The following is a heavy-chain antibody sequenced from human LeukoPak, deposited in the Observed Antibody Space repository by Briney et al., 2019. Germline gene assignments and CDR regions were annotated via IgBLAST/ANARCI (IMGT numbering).Heavy chain of an antibody. J-gene: IGHJ4*02. CDR2: ISGSGGST. CDR1: GFTFSSYA. D-gene: IGHD3-22*01. CDR3: AKRPYRDYYDSSGYYYKFDY. Sequence: GGSLRLSCAASGFTFSSYAMSWVRQAPGKGLEWVSAISGSGGSTYYADSVKGLFTISRDNSKNTLYLQMNSLRAEDTAVYYCAKRPYRDYYDSSGYYYKFDYWGQGTLVTVSS. V-gene: IGHV3-23*01.